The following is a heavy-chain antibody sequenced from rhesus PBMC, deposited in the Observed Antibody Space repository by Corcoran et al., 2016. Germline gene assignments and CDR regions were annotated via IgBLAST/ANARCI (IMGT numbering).Heavy chain of an antibody. V-gene: IGHV4S7*01. D-gene: IGHD3-3*01. J-gene: IGHJ6*01. CDR2: IYGGSGST. CDR1: GGSISGYSL. CDR3: ARDKYYNIWTGNYGLDS. Sequence: QVQLQESGPGVVKPSETLSLTCAVSGGSISGYSLWSWIGQPPGQGLEWIGYIYGGSGSTSYNPSLKNRVTISKDTSKNQFSLKLSSVTAADTAVYYCARDKYYNIWTGNYGLDSWGQGVVVTVSS.